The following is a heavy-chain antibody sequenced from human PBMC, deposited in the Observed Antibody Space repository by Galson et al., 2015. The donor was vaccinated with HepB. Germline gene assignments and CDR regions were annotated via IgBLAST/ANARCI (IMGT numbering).Heavy chain of an antibody. Sequence: SLRLSCAVSGFTVSLNYMNWVRQAPGKGLEWVSAINAGGTTDYADSVKGRFTISRDNSKNTLCLQMNSLRAEDTAFYYCARLEVGAFRGGFGSFDYWGQGTLVTVSS. CDR2: INAGGTT. CDR3: ARLEVGAFRGGFGSFDY. J-gene: IGHJ4*02. D-gene: IGHD3-3*01. CDR1: GFTVSLNY. V-gene: IGHV3-66*02.